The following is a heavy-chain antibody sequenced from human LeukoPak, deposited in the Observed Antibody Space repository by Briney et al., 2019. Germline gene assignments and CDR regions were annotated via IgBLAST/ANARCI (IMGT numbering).Heavy chain of an antibody. CDR1: GYAFSDHG. D-gene: IGHD5-18*01. J-gene: IGHJ4*02. CDR3: ARVPNPRNTYGYNDK. V-gene: IGHV1-18*04. CDR2: ISRYNGHT. Sequence: ASVKVSCKASGYAFSDHGVNWVRQAPGQGLEWMGWISRYNGHTSYAQKFQGRVMVTTDRSTNTAYVELRGLRSDDTAVYYCARVPNPRNTYGYNDKWGQGTLVTVSS.